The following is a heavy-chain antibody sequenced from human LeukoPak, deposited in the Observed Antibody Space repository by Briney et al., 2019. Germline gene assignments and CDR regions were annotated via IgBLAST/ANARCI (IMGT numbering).Heavy chain of an antibody. CDR3: ARDGPDDYGDPDAFDI. CDR2: INWNGGST. Sequence: PGGSLRLSCAASGLTFDDYGMSWVRQAPGKGLEWVSGINWNGGSTGYADSVKGRFTISRDNAKNSLYLQMNSLRAEDTALYHCARDGPDDYGDPDAFDIWGQGTMVTVSS. V-gene: IGHV3-20*01. CDR1: GLTFDDYG. J-gene: IGHJ3*02. D-gene: IGHD4-17*01.